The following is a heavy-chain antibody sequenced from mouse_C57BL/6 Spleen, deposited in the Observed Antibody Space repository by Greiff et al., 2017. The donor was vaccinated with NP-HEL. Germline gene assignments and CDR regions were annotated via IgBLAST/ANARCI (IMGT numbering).Heavy chain of an antibody. V-gene: IGHV5-17*01. D-gene: IGHD1-1*01. CDR2: ISSGSSTI. J-gene: IGHJ1*03. Sequence: EVQRVESGGGLVKPGGSLKLSCAASGFTFSDYGMHWVRQAPEKGLEWVAYISSGSSTIYYADTVKGRFTISRDNAKNTLFLQMTSLRSEDTAMYYCASEAYYGSSYGYFDVWGTGTTVTVSS. CDR3: ASEAYYGSSYGYFDV. CDR1: GFTFSDYG.